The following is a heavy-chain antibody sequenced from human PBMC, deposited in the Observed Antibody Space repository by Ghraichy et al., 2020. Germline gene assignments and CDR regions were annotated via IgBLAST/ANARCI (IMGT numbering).Heavy chain of an antibody. CDR3: ARGRDYYYYGLDV. Sequence: GGSLRLSCAASGFSFSDYYMTWIRQAPGKGLEWVSYISTSATTMDYVDAVKGRFTISRDNAKNSLYLQMNSLRAEDTAVYYCARGRDYYYYGLDVWGQGTTVTVSS. CDR1: GFSFSDYY. V-gene: IGHV3-11*01. CDR2: ISTSATTM. J-gene: IGHJ6*02.